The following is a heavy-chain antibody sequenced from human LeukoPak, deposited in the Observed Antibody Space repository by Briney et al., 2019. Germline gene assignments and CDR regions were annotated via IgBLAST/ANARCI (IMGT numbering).Heavy chain of an antibody. V-gene: IGHV3-23*01. CDR1: GFTFSSYG. Sequence: GGTLRLSCAASGFTFSSYGMSWVRQAPGKGLEWVSSIIASGGTTYYADPVKGRFTISRDNSKNTVYLQMNTLRAEDTAVYYCAKGAGGSYGLYYFDYWGQGALVTVSS. CDR2: IIASGGTT. CDR3: AKGAGGSYGLYYFDY. J-gene: IGHJ4*02. D-gene: IGHD3-10*01.